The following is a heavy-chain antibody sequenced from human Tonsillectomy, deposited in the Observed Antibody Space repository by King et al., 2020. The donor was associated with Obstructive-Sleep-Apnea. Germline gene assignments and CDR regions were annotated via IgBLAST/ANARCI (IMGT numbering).Heavy chain of an antibody. V-gene: IGHV4-59*01. J-gene: IGHJ4*02. CDR1: GGSISSYY. Sequence: QLQESGPGLVKPSETLSLTCTFSGGSISSYYCSWIRQPPVKGLEWIGYVYYSGNTNYKPSLKSGVTISVDTSKNQFSLNLSSVTAADTAVYYCARDPGEYDYVWGSYRYYFDYWGQGTLVTVSS. CDR2: VYYSGNT. CDR3: ARDPGEYDYVWGSYRYYFDY. D-gene: IGHD3-16*02.